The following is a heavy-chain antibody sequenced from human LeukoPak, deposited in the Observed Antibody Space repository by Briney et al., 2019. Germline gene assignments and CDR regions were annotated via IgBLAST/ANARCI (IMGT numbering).Heavy chain of an antibody. V-gene: IGHV1-2*02. Sequence: GASVKVSCKASGYTLTGYYMHWVRQAPGQGLEWMGWINPNTGGTNYAQNFQGRVTMTRDTSISTAYMELSRLRSDDTAVYYCAGGDHTNFDHWGQGTLVTVSS. D-gene: IGHD3-10*01. CDR3: AGGDHTNFDH. J-gene: IGHJ4*02. CDR1: GYTLTGYY. CDR2: INPNTGGT.